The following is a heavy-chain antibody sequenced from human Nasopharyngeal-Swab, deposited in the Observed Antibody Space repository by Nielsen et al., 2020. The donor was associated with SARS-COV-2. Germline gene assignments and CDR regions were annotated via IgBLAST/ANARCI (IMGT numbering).Heavy chain of an antibody. V-gene: IGHV1-2*02. CDR1: GYTFTGYY. D-gene: IGHD3-3*01. CDR3: AREDWKGFWDGVVISDAFDI. J-gene: IGHJ3*02. Sequence: ASVKVSCKASGYTFTGYYIHWVRQAPGQGLEWMGWIDPNNGVTKYGQNFQGRVTITSDTSISTAYMELSSLTSDDTAVYYCAREDWKGFWDGVVISDAFDIWGQGTMVTVSS. CDR2: IDPNNGVT.